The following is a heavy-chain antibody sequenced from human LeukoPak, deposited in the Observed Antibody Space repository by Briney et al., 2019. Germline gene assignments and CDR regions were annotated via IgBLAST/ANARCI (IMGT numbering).Heavy chain of an antibody. CDR3: AKAQTGYSSGWYYYGNDY. Sequence: GGSLRLSCAASGFTFNTYAMHWVRQAPGKGLEWVAVIAYDGNNRYYADSVKGRFTISRDNSKNTLYLQMNSLRAEDTAVYYCAKAQTGYSSGWYYYGNDYWGQGTLVTVSS. J-gene: IGHJ4*02. D-gene: IGHD6-19*01. CDR2: IAYDGNNR. V-gene: IGHV3-30-3*01. CDR1: GFTFNTYA.